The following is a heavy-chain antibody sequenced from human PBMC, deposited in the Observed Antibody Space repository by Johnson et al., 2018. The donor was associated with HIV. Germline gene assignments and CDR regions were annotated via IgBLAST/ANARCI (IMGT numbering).Heavy chain of an antibody. CDR2: INSDGSST. CDR1: GFTFSSYW. D-gene: IGHD2-15*01. J-gene: IGHJ3*02. V-gene: IGHV3-74*02. Sequence: VQLVESGGDVVQPGGSLRLSCAASGFTFSSYWMHWVRQAPGKGLVWVSRINSDGSSTSYADSVKGRFTISRDNSKNALYLQLNSLRPEDTAVYYCARSKDCSGGSCPDGFDIWGQGTMVIVSS. CDR3: ARSKDCSGGSCPDGFDI.